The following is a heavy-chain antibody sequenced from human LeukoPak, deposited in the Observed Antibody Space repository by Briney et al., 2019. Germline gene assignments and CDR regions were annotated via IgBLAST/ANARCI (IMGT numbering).Heavy chain of an antibody. CDR1: GYTFTSYG. V-gene: IGHV1-18*01. CDR3: ARAHYDFWSRHPRYNWFDP. CDR2: ISAYNGNT. J-gene: IGHJ5*02. Sequence: ASVKVSCKASGYTFTSYGISRVRQAPGQGLEWMGWISAYNGNTNYAQKLQGRVTMTTDTSTSTACMELRSLRSDDTAVYYCARAHYDFWSRHPRYNWFDPWGQGTLVTVSS. D-gene: IGHD3-3*01.